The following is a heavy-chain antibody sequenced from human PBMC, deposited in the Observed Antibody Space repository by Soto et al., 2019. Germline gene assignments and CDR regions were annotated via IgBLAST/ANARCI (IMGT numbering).Heavy chain of an antibody. CDR3: ARDARNAEYDA. D-gene: IGHD1-1*01. CDR1: GFTFSSHA. J-gene: IGHJ5*02. CDR2: IHGTRSII. V-gene: IGHV3-48*02. Sequence: EVQLVESGGGLVQPGGSLKLSCAVSGFTFSSHAMNWVRQAPGKGLEWVAYIHGTRSIIYYADSVKGRFTISRDNAKNSLYLQMDSLIDEDTALYYCARDARNAEYDAWGQGTLVTVSS.